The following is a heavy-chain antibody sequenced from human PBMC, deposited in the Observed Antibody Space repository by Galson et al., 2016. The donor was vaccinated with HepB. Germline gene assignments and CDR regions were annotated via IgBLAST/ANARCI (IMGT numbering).Heavy chain of an antibody. CDR3: ARALTWDLAMVHFDY. CDR1: GFTFSDYW. CDR2: IMQHGSER. Sequence: LRLSCAASGFTFSDYWMSWVRQAPGKGLEWVANIMQHGSERYYVDSVKGRFSISRDDARNSLYLQMNSLRAEDTAVYYCARALTWDLAMVHFDYWGQGTLVAVSS. D-gene: IGHD5-18*01. J-gene: IGHJ4*02. V-gene: IGHV3-7*03.